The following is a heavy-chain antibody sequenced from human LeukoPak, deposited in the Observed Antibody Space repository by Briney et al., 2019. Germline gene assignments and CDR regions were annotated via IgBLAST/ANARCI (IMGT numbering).Heavy chain of an antibody. Sequence: GSLRLSCAASGFTFSSYSMNWVRQAPGKGLEWVAVISYDGSNKYYADSVKGRFTISRDNSKNTLYLQMNSLRAEDTAVYYCARGAAAGGFVFPATDYWGQGTLVTVSS. CDR1: GFTFSSYS. V-gene: IGHV3-30*03. CDR3: ARGAAAGGFVFPATDY. D-gene: IGHD6-13*01. J-gene: IGHJ4*02. CDR2: ISYDGSNK.